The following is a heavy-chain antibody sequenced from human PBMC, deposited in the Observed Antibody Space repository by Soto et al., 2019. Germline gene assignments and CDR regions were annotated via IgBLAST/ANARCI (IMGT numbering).Heavy chain of an antibody. CDR2: IKRDGSTT. J-gene: IGHJ6*03. V-gene: IGHV3-74*01. CDR3: ARGAINYYYEYV. Sequence: GGSLRLSCAASGFTFSDYWMHWVRQAPGKGLEWVSRIKRDGSTTNYADSVKGRFTISIDNAKNTLYLEMNSLRVEDTADYYCARGAINYYYEYVWGKGTTVTVSS. CDR1: GFTFSDYW.